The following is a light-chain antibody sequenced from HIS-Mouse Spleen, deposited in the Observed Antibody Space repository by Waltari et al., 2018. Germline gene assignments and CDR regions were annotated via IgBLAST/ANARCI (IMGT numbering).Light chain of an antibody. V-gene: IGLV2-14*01. Sequence: QSALTRPASVSGSPAQSITISCPGTSSDVGGSHYVSWYQQHPGKAPKLMIYEVSNRPSGVSNRFSGSKSGNTASLTISGLQAEDEADYYCSSYTSSSTYVFGTGTKVTVL. CDR3: SSYTSSSTYV. J-gene: IGLJ1*01. CDR1: SSDVGGSHY. CDR2: EVS.